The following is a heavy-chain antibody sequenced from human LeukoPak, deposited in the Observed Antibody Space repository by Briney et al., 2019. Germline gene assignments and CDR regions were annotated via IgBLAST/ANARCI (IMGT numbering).Heavy chain of an antibody. Sequence: GASVKVSCKASGGTFSSYAISWVRQAPGQGLEWMGGIIPIFGTANYAQKFKGRVTITAYKSTSTAYMELSSLRSEDTAVYYCASQKMGYCSGGSCYSNDYWGQGTLVTVSS. D-gene: IGHD2-15*01. CDR2: IIPIFGTA. CDR1: GGTFSSYA. J-gene: IGHJ4*02. CDR3: ASQKMGYCSGGSCYSNDY. V-gene: IGHV1-69*06.